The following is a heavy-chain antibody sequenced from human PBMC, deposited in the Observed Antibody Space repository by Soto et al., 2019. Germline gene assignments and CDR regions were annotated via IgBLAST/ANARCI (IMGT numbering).Heavy chain of an antibody. CDR3: ARGPSSLTRFDY. CDR2: ISFDGSNK. J-gene: IGHJ4*02. Sequence: LRLSCAASGFTFSSYAMKWVRQAPGEGLEWVAVISFDGSNKYYADSVKGRFTISRDNSKNTLYLQMNSLRAEDTAVYFCARGPSSLTRFDYWGQGTLVTVSS. CDR1: GFTFSSYA. D-gene: IGHD2-2*01. V-gene: IGHV3-30-3*01.